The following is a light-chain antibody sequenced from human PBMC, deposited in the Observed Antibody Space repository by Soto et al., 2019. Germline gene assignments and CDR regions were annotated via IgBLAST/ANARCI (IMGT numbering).Light chain of an antibody. Sequence: QPVLTQPPSASGTPGQRVTISCSVSVIGYNSVDWNQQLPGMAPRLLIHNNDQRPSGVPDRFSGSKSGTSASLAISGLHSEDEGDYFCATWDDSLRDKLFGGGTKVTVL. CDR3: ATWDDSLRDKL. J-gene: IGLJ2*01. CDR2: NND. CDR1: VIGYNS. V-gene: IGLV1-44*01.